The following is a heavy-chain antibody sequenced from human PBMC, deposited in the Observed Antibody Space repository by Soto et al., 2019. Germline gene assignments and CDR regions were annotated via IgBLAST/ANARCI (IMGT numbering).Heavy chain of an antibody. CDR3: AKPPGLLFDY. J-gene: IGHJ4*02. D-gene: IGHD3-22*01. V-gene: IGHV3-23*01. CDR2: ISGSGGST. Sequence: EVQLLESGGGLVQPGGSLRLSCAASGFTFSSYAMSWVRQAPGKGLEWVSAISGSGGSTYYADSVKGRFTISRDNSQNTLYPQMNSLRAEETAVYYCAKPPGLLFDYWGQGTLVTVSS. CDR1: GFTFSSYA.